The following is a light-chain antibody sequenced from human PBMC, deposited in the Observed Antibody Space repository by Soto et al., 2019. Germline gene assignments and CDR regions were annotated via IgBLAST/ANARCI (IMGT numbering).Light chain of an antibody. V-gene: IGLV2-23*01. J-gene: IGLJ1*01. CDR2: EGT. CDR1: SSDVGSYNL. CDR3: CSYAGSSTFV. Sequence: QSVLTQPASVSGSPGQSITISCTGTSSDVGSYNLVSWYQQHPGKAPKFMIYEGTKRPSGVSNRFSVSKSGDTASLTISGLQADDEADYYCCSYAGSSTFVFGAGNKVSVL.